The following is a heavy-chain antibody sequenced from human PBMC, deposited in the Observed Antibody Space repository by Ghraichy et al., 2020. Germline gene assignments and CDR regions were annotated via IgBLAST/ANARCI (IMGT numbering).Heavy chain of an antibody. CDR2: ISYDGSNK. CDR3: AKDRAYSYGSYYYYYMDV. D-gene: IGHD5-18*01. V-gene: IGHV3-30*18. J-gene: IGHJ6*03. Sequence: GGSLRLSCAASGFTFSSYGMHWVRQAPGKGLEWVAVISYDGSNKYYADSVKGRFTISRDNSKNTLYLQMNSLRAEDTAVYYCAKDRAYSYGSYYYYYMDVWGKGTTVTVSS. CDR1: GFTFSSYG.